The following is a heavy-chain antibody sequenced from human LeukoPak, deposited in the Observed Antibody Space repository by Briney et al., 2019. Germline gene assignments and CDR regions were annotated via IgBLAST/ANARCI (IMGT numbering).Heavy chain of an antibody. Sequence: SETLSLTCAVYGGSFSGYYWSWIRQPPGKGLEWIGEINHSGSTNYNPSLKSRVTISVDTSKNQFSLKLSSVTAADTAVYYCAILSSSTTPPDSDYWGQGTLVTVSS. CDR3: AILSSSTTPPDSDY. CDR1: GGSFSGYY. CDR2: INHSGST. D-gene: IGHD6-13*01. V-gene: IGHV4-34*01. J-gene: IGHJ4*02.